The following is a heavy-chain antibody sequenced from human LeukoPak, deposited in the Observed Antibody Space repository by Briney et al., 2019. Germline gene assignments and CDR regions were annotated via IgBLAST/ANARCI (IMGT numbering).Heavy chain of an antibody. Sequence: GASVKVSCKVSGYTLTELSMHWVRRAPGKGLEWMGGFDPEDGETIYAQKFQGRVTMTEDTSTDTAYMELSSLRSDDTAVYYCARDSTITARAGGSWGQGTLIVVSS. CDR2: FDPEDGET. CDR1: GYTLTELS. V-gene: IGHV1-24*01. J-gene: IGHJ4*02. D-gene: IGHD6-6*01. CDR3: ARDSTITARAGGS.